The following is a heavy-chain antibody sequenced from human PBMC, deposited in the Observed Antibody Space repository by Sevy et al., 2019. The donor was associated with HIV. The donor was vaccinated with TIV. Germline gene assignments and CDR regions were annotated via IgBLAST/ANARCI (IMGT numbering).Heavy chain of an antibody. CDR1: GFTFSSYS. Sequence: GGSLRLSCAASGFTFSSYSMNWVRQAPGKGLEWVSSISSSSSYIYYADSVKGRFTISRDNAKNSLYLQMNSLRGEGTAVYYCARARPDYVWGSYRYIFDYWGQGTLVTVSS. CDR2: ISSSSSYI. D-gene: IGHD3-16*02. V-gene: IGHV3-21*01. J-gene: IGHJ4*02. CDR3: ARARPDYVWGSYRYIFDY.